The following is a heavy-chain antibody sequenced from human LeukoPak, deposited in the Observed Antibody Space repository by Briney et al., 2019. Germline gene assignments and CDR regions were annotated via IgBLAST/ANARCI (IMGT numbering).Heavy chain of an antibody. CDR1: GFTFSSYA. D-gene: IGHD5-18*01. V-gene: IGHV3-23*01. CDR3: AKATLGYSYGYSDY. CDR2: ISGSGGST. J-gene: IGHJ4*02. Sequence: HPGGSLRLSCAASGFTFSSYAMSWVRQAPGKGLEWVSAISGSGGSTYYADSVKGRFTISRDNPKNTLYLQMNSLRAEDTAVYYCAKATLGYSYGYSDYWGQGTLVTVSS.